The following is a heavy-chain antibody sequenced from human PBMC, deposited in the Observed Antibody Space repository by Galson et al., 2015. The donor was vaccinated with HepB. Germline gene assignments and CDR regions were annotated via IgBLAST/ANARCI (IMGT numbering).Heavy chain of an antibody. J-gene: IGHJ5*02. CDR3: ARDGGSYSWFDP. CDR1: GFTFSSYG. Sequence: SLRLSCAASGFTFSSYGMHWVRQAPGKGLEWVAVIWYDGSNKYYADSVKGRFTISRDNSKNTLYLQMNSLRAEDTAVYYCARDGGSYSWFDPWGQGTLVTVSS. CDR2: IWYDGSNK. D-gene: IGHD1-26*01. V-gene: IGHV3-33*01.